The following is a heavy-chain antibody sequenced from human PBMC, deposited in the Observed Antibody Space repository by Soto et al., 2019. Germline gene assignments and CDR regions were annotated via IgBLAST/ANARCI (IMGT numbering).Heavy chain of an antibody. CDR3: ARVFTWSATIGYFDY. CDR2: ISYDGSNK. CDR1: GFTFSSYA. D-gene: IGHD3-16*01. J-gene: IGHJ4*02. Sequence: QVQLVESGGGVVQPGRSLRLSCAASGFTFSSYAMHWVRQAPGKGLEWVAVISYDGSNKYYADSVKGRFTISRDNSKNTLYLQMNSLRAEDTAVYYCARVFTWSATIGYFDYWGQGTLVTVSS. V-gene: IGHV3-30-3*01.